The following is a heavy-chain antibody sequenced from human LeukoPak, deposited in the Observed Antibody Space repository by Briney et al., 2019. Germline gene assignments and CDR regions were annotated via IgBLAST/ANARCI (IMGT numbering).Heavy chain of an antibody. V-gene: IGHV3-9*01. Sequence: GGSLRLSCAASGFTFSSYAMSWVRQAPGKGLEWVSGISWNSGSIGYADSVKGRFTISRDNAKNSLYLQMNSLRAEDTALYYCAKGRWFGEEELDYWGQGTLVTVSS. D-gene: IGHD3-10*01. CDR1: GFTFSSYA. CDR3: AKGRWFGEEELDY. J-gene: IGHJ4*02. CDR2: ISWNSGSI.